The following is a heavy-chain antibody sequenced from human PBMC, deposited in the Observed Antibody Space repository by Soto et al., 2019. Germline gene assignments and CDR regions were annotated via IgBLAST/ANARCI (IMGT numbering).Heavy chain of an antibody. Sequence: QVQLVQSRAEVKNPGASVKVSCKASGYSFTRYGIAWARQAPGQGLEWMGWINTYNGNTNYAQNLQGRVTLTTDTPTSTAYMELTSLRSNDTAIYYGAMVDVYVTPSPQDVWGQGTTVIVSS. CDR1: GYSFTRYG. CDR2: INTYNGNT. D-gene: IGHD3-16*01. J-gene: IGHJ6*02. CDR3: AMVDVYVTPSPQDV. V-gene: IGHV1-18*01.